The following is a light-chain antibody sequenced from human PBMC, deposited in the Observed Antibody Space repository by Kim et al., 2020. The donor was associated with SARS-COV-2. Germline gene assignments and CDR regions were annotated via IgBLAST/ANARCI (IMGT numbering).Light chain of an antibody. CDR3: SSYTSSSTYV. J-gene: IGLJ1*01. Sequence: GQSITIYCTGTSSDVGGYNYVSWYQQHPGKAPKLMIYDVSKRPSGVSNRFSGSKSGNTASLTISGLQAEDEADYYCSSYTSSSTYVFGTGTKVTVL. V-gene: IGLV2-14*04. CDR2: DVS. CDR1: SSDVGGYNY.